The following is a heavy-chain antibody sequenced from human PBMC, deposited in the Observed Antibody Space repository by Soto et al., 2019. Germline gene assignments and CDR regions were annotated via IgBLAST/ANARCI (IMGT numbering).Heavy chain of an antibody. D-gene: IGHD2-15*01. CDR2: ITWNSGKI. CDR3: VKDSYADFHRVLSTAEYFFDY. J-gene: IGHJ4*01. Sequence: GESLSISCTASGFTFDDYPMHWVRQGPGRGLEWVSGITWNSGKIAYADSVKGRFTIARDDDNNSLYLQMNSLRPEDTALYYCVKDSYADFHRVLSTAEYFFDYWGHGTLVTVSS. CDR1: GFTFDDYP. V-gene: IGHV3-9*01.